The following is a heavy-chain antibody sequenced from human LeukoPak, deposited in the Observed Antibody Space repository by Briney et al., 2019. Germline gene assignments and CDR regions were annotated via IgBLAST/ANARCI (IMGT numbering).Heavy chain of an antibody. CDR3: ARASYSYDISGWVPFDY. D-gene: IGHD3-22*01. V-gene: IGHV4-61*02. Sequence: SETLSLTCTVYGNSISSGDYYWNWIRQPAGKGLEWIGRIYTSGSTTYNPSLKSRVTISGDTSENQFSLRLSSVTAADTAVYYCARASYSYDISGWVPFDYWGQGTLVTVSS. CDR2: IYTSGST. CDR1: GNSISSGDYY. J-gene: IGHJ4*02.